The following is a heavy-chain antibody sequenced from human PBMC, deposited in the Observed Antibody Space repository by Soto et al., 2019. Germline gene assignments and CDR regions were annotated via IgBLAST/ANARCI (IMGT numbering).Heavy chain of an antibody. Sequence: GGSLRLSCAAAQFAFHTYAMTWVRQTPGKGLEWLSAITASGSTYYTDSAMGRFTISRDNSRNMLFLDMNSLRAEDTAVYYCATELRYFEWFTRPDYWGQGTLVTVSS. J-gene: IGHJ4*02. CDR3: ATELRYFEWFTRPDY. V-gene: IGHV3-23*01. D-gene: IGHD3-3*01. CDR2: ITASGST. CDR1: QFAFHTYA.